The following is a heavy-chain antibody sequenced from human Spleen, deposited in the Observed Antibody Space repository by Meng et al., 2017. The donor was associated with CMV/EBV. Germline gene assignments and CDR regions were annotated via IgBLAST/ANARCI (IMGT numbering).Heavy chain of an antibody. V-gene: IGHV3-15*01. D-gene: IGHD2-2*01. Sequence: SGFTFSSSAMHWVRQAPGKGLEWVGRIKSKTDGGTTDYAAPVKGRFTISRDDSKNTLYLQMNSLKTEDTAVYYCTTAPSELPAAGLDPWGQGTLVTVSS. CDR2: IKSKTDGGTT. CDR1: GFTFSSSA. J-gene: IGHJ5*02. CDR3: TTAPSELPAAGLDP.